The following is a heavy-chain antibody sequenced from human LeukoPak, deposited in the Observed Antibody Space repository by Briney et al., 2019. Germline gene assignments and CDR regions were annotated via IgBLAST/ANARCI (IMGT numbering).Heavy chain of an antibody. J-gene: IGHJ4*02. V-gene: IGHV3-64*01. CDR3: ARESIAAKGGDY. CDR1: GFTFSSYA. D-gene: IGHD6-6*01. CDR2: ISSNGGST. Sequence: GGSPRISLAAPGFTFSSYAMHWGRQAPGKGLEYVSAISSNGGSTYYANSVKGRFTISRDNSKNTLYLQMGSLRAEDMAVYYCARESIAAKGGDYWGQGTLVTVSS.